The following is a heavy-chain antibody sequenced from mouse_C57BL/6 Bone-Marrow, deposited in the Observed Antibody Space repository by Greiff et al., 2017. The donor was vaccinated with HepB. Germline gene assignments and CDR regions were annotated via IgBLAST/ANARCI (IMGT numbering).Heavy chain of an antibody. CDR2: IDPENGDT. D-gene: IGHD1-1*01. CDR1: GFNIKDDY. Sequence: EVQLQQSGAGLVRPGASVKLSCTASGFNIKDDYMHWVKQRPEQGLEWIGWIDPENGDTEYASKFQGKATITADTSSNTAYLQLSSLTSEDTAVYYCTTILWNYWGQGTTLTVSS. V-gene: IGHV14-4*01. J-gene: IGHJ2*01. CDR3: TTILWNY.